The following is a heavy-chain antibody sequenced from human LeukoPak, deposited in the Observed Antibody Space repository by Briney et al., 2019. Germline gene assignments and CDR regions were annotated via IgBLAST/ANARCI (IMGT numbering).Heavy chain of an antibody. J-gene: IGHJ6*03. CDR1: GFTFSSYA. CDR3: AKYITVSTNSYYYYMDV. Sequence: PGGSLRLSCAASGFTFSSYAMHWVRQAPGRGLEWVSAISGSGSNTYYADSVKGWFTISRDNSKNTVYLQMNSLRAEDTAVYYCAKYITVSTNSYYYYMDVWGKGTTVTVSS. D-gene: IGHD4-11*01. V-gene: IGHV3-23*01. CDR2: ISGSGSNT.